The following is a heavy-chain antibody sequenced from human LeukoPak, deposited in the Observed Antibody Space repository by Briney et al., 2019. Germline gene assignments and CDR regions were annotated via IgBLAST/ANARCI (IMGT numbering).Heavy chain of an antibody. CDR2: VYYTGST. J-gene: IGHJ3*02. D-gene: IGHD3-22*01. V-gene: IGHV4-61*08. Sequence: SETLSLTCTVSAGSVTNGDYYWSWLRQPPGKALEWIGFVYYTGSTYYTPSLEGRATISVDTSKNQFSVKLSSVTAADTAVYYCATGYYYDILGAFDIWGQGTMVTVSS. CDR3: ATGYYYDILGAFDI. CDR1: AGSVTNGDYY.